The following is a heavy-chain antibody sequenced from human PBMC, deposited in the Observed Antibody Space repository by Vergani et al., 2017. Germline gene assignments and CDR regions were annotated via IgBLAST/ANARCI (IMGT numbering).Heavy chain of an antibody. CDR1: GFTLSNYD. CDR3: AKYLRGATDGLPDS. CDR2: IQFDGSNQ. Sequence: QVQLVESGGGVVQRGGSLRLSCATSGFTLSNYDMQWIRQGPGKGLEFVAFIQFDGSNQYYADSVKGRFTLSRDFSKNTLYLQMDSLRSEDTALYYCAKYLRGATDGLPDSWGPGTLVIVSS. D-gene: IGHD2-8*01. V-gene: IGHV3-30*02. J-gene: IGHJ4*02.